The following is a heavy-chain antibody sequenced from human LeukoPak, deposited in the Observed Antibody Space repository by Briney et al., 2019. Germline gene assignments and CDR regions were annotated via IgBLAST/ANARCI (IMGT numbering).Heavy chain of an antibody. CDR2: IYSAGRT. CDR3: ATIYY. V-gene: IGHV3-66*02. Sequence: GGSLRLSCAASGLTVSTNYMNWVRQAPGKGLEWVSVIYSAGRTYYADSVKGRFTISRDSSKNTLDLQMNSLRAEDTAVYYCATIYYWGQGTLVTVSS. CDR1: GLTVSTNY. J-gene: IGHJ4*02.